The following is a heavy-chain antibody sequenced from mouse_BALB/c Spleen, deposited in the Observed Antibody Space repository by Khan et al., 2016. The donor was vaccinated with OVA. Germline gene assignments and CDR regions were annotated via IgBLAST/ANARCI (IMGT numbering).Heavy chain of an antibody. Sequence: QIQFVQSGPELKKPGETVKISCKASGYTFTNYGMNWVKQAPGKGLKWMGWINTYTGEPTYADDFKGRFAFSLETSASTAYLQINNLKNEDTATYFCASEVGYLYAMDYWGQGTSVTVSS. D-gene: IGHD1-2*01. J-gene: IGHJ4*01. CDR3: ASEVGYLYAMDY. V-gene: IGHV9-3-1*01. CDR1: GYTFTNYG. CDR2: INTYTGEP.